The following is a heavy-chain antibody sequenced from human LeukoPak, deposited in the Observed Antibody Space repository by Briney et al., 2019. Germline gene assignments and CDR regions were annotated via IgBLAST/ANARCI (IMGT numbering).Heavy chain of an antibody. CDR1: GGSISSSNW. CDR3: ASYDYVWGPDAFDI. V-gene: IGHV4-4*02. Sequence: PSETLSLTCAVSGGSISSSNWWSWVRQPPGKGLEWIGEIYHSGSTNYNPSLKSRVTISVDKSKNQFSLKLSSVTAADTAVYYCASYDYVWGPDAFDIWGQGTMVTVSS. J-gene: IGHJ3*02. D-gene: IGHD3-16*01. CDR2: IYHSGST.